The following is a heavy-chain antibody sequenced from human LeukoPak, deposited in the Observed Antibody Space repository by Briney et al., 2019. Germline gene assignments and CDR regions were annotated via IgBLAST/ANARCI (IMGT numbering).Heavy chain of an antibody. V-gene: IGHV1-69*05. CDR1: GGTFSSYA. Sequence: SVKVSCKASGGTFSSYAISWVRQAPGQGLEWMGGIIPIFGTANYAQKFQGRVTMTRNTSISTAYMELSSLRSEDTAVYYCASSSWSYYYGMDVWGQGTTVTVSS. J-gene: IGHJ6*02. CDR2: IIPIFGTA. CDR3: ASSSWSYYYGMDV. D-gene: IGHD6-13*01.